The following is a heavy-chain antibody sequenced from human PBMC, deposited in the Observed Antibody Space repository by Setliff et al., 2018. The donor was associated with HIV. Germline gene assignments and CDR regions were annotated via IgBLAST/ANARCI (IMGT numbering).Heavy chain of an antibody. CDR2: INPTGGST. CDR3: ARGGPSPALTLKLTDAFDI. J-gene: IGHJ3*02. V-gene: IGHV1-46*01. D-gene: IGHD2-15*01. Sequence: ASVKVSCKASGYTFTSYYMHWVRQAPGQGLEWMGIINPTGGSTSYAQDFQGRVTMTRDTSTSTVYMELSSLRSEDTAVYYCARGGPSPALTLKLTDAFDIWGQGTMVTVSS. CDR1: GYTFTSYY.